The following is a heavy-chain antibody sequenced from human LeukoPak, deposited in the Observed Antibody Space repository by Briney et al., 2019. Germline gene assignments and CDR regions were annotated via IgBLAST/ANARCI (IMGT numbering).Heavy chain of an antibody. CDR3: AKDPAFRGAASGYVDY. V-gene: IGHV3-30*04. D-gene: IGHD6-13*01. CDR1: GFTFRNYA. Sequence: GRSLRLSCAASGFTFRNYALHWVRQAPGKGLEWVALISFDDINKYYADSVKGRFTISRDNSKNTLYLQMNSLRAEDTAVFYCAKDPAFRGAASGYVDYWGQGTLVTVSS. J-gene: IGHJ4*02. CDR2: ISFDDINK.